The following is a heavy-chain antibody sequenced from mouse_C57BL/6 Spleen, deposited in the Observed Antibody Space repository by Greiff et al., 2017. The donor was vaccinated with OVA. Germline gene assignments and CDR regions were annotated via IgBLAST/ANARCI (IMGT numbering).Heavy chain of an antibody. J-gene: IGHJ2*01. CDR2: IYPGSGST. D-gene: IGHD1-1*01. V-gene: IGHV1-55*01. Sequence: QVQLQQPGAELVKPGASVKMSCKASGYTFTSYWITWVKQRPGQGLEWIGDIYPGSGSTNYNEKFKSKATLTVDTSSSTAYMQLSSLTSEDSAVYYCARSGSSYGYCDYWGQGTTLTVSS. CDR3: ARSGSSYGYCDY. CDR1: GYTFTSYW.